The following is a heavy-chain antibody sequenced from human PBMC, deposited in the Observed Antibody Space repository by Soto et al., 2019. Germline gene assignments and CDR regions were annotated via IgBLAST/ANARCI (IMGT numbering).Heavy chain of an antibody. J-gene: IGHJ6*02. V-gene: IGHV5-51*01. Sequence: PGESLKISCKGSGYSFTSYWIGWVRQMPGKGLEWMGIIYPGDSDTRYSPSFQGQVTISADKSISTAYLQWSSLKASDTAMYYCARLEATGYSSSWSLYGMDVWGQGTTVTVSS. D-gene: IGHD6-13*01. CDR3: ARLEATGYSSSWSLYGMDV. CDR2: IYPGDSDT. CDR1: GYSFTSYW.